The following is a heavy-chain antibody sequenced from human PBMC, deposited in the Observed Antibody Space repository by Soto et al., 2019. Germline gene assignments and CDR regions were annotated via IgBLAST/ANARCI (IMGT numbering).Heavy chain of an antibody. J-gene: IGHJ4*02. Sequence: GGSLRLSCAASGFTFSNAWMNGGRQAPGKGLEWFGRIKSKTDGRTTDYAAPVKGRFTISRDDSKNTLYLQMNSLKTEDTAVYYCTNRHCSGGSCLNKTFDYWGQGTLVTVSS. V-gene: IGHV3-15*07. D-gene: IGHD2-15*01. CDR1: GFTFSNAW. CDR3: TNRHCSGGSCLNKTFDY. CDR2: IKSKTDGRTT.